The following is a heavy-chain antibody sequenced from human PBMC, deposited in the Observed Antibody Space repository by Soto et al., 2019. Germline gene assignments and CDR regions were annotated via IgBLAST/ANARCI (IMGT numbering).Heavy chain of an antibody. CDR1: GYTFTSYG. D-gene: IGHD3-22*01. CDR3: ARDLSYYYDSSGYYGPNWFET. J-gene: IGHJ5*02. V-gene: IGHV1-18*04. Sequence: ASVRVSCKASGYTFTSYGISWVRQAPLQVLEWMGWISAYNGNTNYAQKLQGRVTMTTDTSKSTAYMELRSLRSDDTAVYYCARDLSYYYDSSGYYGPNWFETWGKGTRVTVSS. CDR2: ISAYNGNT.